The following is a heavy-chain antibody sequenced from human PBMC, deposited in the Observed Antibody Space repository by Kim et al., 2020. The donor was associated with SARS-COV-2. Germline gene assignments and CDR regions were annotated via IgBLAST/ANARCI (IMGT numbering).Heavy chain of an antibody. CDR3: AREYCSSTSCYRGRYFDY. CDR2: IYPGDSDT. Sequence: GESLKISCKGSGYSFTSYWIGWVRQMPGKGLEWMGIIYPGDSDTRYSPSFQGQVTISADKSISTAYLQWSSLKASDTAMYYCAREYCSSTSCYRGRYFDYWGQGTLVTVSS. V-gene: IGHV5-51*01. D-gene: IGHD2-2*01. CDR1: GYSFTSYW. J-gene: IGHJ4*02.